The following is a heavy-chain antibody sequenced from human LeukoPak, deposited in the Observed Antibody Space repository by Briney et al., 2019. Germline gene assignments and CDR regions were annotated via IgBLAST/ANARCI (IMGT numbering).Heavy chain of an antibody. CDR2: IYYSGST. J-gene: IGHJ3*02. Sequence: TSETLSLTCTVSGGSISSYYWSWIRQPPGKGLEWIGYIYYSGSTNYNPSLKSRVTISVDTSKNQFSLKLSSVTAADTAVYYCARLLCTVTTCGAFDIWGQGTMVTVSS. CDR3: ARLLCTVTTCGAFDI. V-gene: IGHV4-59*12. CDR1: GGSISSYY. D-gene: IGHD4-17*01.